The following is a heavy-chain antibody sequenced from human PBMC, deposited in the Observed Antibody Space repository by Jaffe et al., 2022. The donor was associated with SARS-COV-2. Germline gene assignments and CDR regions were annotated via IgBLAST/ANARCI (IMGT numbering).Heavy chain of an antibody. CDR3: ARDYSYGQTDY. J-gene: IGHJ4*02. CDR1: GFTFSGHW. V-gene: IGHV3-74*01. Sequence: EVQLVESGGGLVQPGGSLRVSCAASGFTFSGHWMHWVRQAPGKGLVWVSRINTDGSTTNYADSVKGRFTISRDNAKSTLYLHMNSLRAEDTAVYYCARDYSYGQTDYWGQGTLVTVSS. CDR2: INTDGSTT. D-gene: IGHD5-18*01.